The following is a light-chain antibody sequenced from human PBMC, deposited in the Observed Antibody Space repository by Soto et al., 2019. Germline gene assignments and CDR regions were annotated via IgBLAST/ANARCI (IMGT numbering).Light chain of an antibody. CDR3: QQYNNWPRT. Sequence: EIVMTQSPVTLSVSPGERATLSCRASQSINSNLAWYQQKPGQAPSLLIYGAFTRATGIPARFSGSGSGTEFTLTINSLQSEDFAVYYCQQYNNWPRTFGQGTKVDI. V-gene: IGKV3-15*01. CDR2: GAF. CDR1: QSINSN. J-gene: IGKJ1*01.